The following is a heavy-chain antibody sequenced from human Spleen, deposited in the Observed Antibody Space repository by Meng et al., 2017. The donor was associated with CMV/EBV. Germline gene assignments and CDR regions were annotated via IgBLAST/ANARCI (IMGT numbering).Heavy chain of an antibody. V-gene: IGHV3-43*01. CDR1: GFTFDDYT. CDR2: ISWDGGST. J-gene: IGHJ6*02. D-gene: IGHD3-22*01. CDR3: AKGDSSGYFYGMDV. Sequence: GESLKISCAASGFTFDDYTMHWVRQAPGKGLEWVSLISWDGGSTYYADSVKGRFTISRDNSRNSLYLQMNSLRAEDTALYYCAKGDSSGYFYGMDVWGQGTTVTVSS.